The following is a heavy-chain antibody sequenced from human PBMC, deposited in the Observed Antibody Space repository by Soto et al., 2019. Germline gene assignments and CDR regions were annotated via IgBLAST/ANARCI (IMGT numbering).Heavy chain of an antibody. V-gene: IGHV3-9*01. Sequence: GGSLRLSCAASGFTFAMHWVRQAPGKVLEWVSGISWNSGSIGYADSVKGRFTISRDNAKNSLYLQMNSLRAEDTALYYCAKVGQYSSSAYGMDVWGQGTTVTVSS. J-gene: IGHJ6*02. D-gene: IGHD6-13*01. CDR3: AKVGQYSSSAYGMDV. CDR2: ISWNSGSI. CDR1: GFTFA.